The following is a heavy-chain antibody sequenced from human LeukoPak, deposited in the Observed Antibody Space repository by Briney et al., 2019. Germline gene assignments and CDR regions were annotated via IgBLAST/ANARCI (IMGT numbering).Heavy chain of an antibody. Sequence: GASVKVSCKASGGTFSSYAISWVRQAPGQGLEWMGRIIPILGIANYAQKFQGRVTITADKSTSTAYMELSSLRSEDTAVYYCVRDLRGYSGYGSNWGQGTLVTVSS. J-gene: IGHJ4*02. CDR1: GGTFSSYA. V-gene: IGHV1-69*04. CDR3: VRDLRGYSGYGSN. CDR2: IIPILGIA. D-gene: IGHD5-12*01.